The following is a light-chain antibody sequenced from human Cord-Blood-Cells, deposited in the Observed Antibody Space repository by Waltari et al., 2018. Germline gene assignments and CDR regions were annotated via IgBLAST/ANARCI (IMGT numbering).Light chain of an antibody. CDR2: LGS. Sequence: DLVMTQSPLSLPVTPGEPASTSCRSSPSLLHSNGYNYLDWYLQKPGQSPQLLIYLGSNGAYGDPDRFSGSGSGTDFTLKISRVEAEDVGGYYCMQALQTPWTFGQGTKVEI. J-gene: IGKJ1*01. V-gene: IGKV2-28*01. CDR1: PSLLHSNGYNY. CDR3: MQALQTPWT.